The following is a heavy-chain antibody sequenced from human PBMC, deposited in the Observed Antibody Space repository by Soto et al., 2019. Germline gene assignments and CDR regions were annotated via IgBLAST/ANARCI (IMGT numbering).Heavy chain of an antibody. CDR1: GGSMSSYY. V-gene: IGHV4-59*08. CDR2: IYYSGST. J-gene: IGHJ5*02. Sequence: PSETLSLTCTVSGGSMSSYYWSWIRQPPGKGLEWIGYIYYSGSTNYNPSLKSRAIISVDTSKNQFSLKLSSVTAADTAVYYCARNDYYGSGSLFDPWGQGTLVTVSS. CDR3: ARNDYYGSGSLFDP. D-gene: IGHD3-10*01.